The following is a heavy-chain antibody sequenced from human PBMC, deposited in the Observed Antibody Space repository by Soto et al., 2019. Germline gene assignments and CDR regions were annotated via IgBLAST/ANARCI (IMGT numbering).Heavy chain of an antibody. D-gene: IGHD3-22*01. J-gene: IGHJ4*02. CDR2: IYHSGST. V-gene: IGHV4-4*03. Sequence: PPETLSHTCAVSGGSISSSNWWCWVRHPPGKGLEWIGEIYHSGSTNYNPSLKSRVTISVDKSKNQFSLKLSSVTAADTAVYYCARGSYYYDSSGYWFYLGQGTSVT. CDR3: ARGSYYYDSSGYWFY. CDR1: GGSISSSNW.